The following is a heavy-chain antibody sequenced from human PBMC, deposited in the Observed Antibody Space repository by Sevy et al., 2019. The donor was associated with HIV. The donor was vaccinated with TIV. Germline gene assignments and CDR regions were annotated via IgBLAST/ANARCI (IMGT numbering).Heavy chain of an antibody. CDR3: ARRRYFYALGWKNVLDI. J-gene: IGHJ3*02. CDR1: GGSFSGHY. V-gene: IGHV4-34*01. D-gene: IGHD3-10*01. Sequence: SETLSLTCGVYGGSFSGHYWSWLRQTPEKGLEWIGETNHGEITDYNPSLESRVTMSVDRSKNQFSLKLKSVTAADTAVYYCARRRYFYALGWKNVLDIWGQGTLVTVSS. CDR2: TNHGEIT.